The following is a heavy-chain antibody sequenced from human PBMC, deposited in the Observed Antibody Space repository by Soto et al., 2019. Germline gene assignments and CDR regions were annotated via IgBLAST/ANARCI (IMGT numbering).Heavy chain of an antibody. CDR2: IIPIFGTA. Sequence: QVQLVQSGAEVKKPGSSVKVSCKASGGTFSSYAISWVRQAPGQGLEWMGGIIPIFGTANYAQKFQGRVTITADKSTSTAYMELSSLRSEDTAVYYCAREGSRGWGDGFGYFDYWGQGTLVTVSS. D-gene: IGHD6-19*01. J-gene: IGHJ4*02. V-gene: IGHV1-69*06. CDR1: GGTFSSYA. CDR3: AREGSRGWGDGFGYFDY.